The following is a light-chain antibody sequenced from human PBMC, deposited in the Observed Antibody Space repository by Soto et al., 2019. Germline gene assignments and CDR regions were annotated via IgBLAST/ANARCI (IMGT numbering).Light chain of an antibody. CDR1: QSVSSSY. J-gene: IGKJ2*01. Sequence: EMVLTQSPGTLSLSPGERATLSCRASQSVSSSYLAWYQQKPGQAPRLLIYGASSRATGIPDRFSGSGSGTDFTLTISRLELEDFAVYFCQQYGSSPPYTFGQGTKLEIK. CDR2: GAS. V-gene: IGKV3-20*01. CDR3: QQYGSSPPYT.